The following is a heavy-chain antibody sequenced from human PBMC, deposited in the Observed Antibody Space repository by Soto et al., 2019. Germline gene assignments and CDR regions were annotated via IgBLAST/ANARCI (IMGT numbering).Heavy chain of an antibody. V-gene: IGHV4-59*01. CDR3: ARDRRGDGKFDYYYYGMDV. Sequence: PSETLSLTCTVPGGSISSYYWSWIRQPPGKGLEWIGYIYYSGSTNYNPSLKSRVTISVDTSKNQFSLKLSSVTAADTAVYYCARDRRGDGKFDYYYYGMDVWGQGTTVTVSS. D-gene: IGHD3-16*01. CDR1: GGSISSYY. CDR2: IYYSGST. J-gene: IGHJ6*02.